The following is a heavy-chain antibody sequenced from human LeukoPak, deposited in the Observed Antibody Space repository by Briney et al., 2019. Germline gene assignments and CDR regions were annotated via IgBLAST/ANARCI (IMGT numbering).Heavy chain of an antibody. Sequence: GGSLRLSCAASGFTFSSYAMSWVRQAPGKGLEWVSAISGSGGSTYYADSVKGRFTISRDNPKNTMYLQMNSLKGEDTAVYYCARRSNPPGRIDHWGQGTLVTVSS. CDR1: GFTFSSYA. D-gene: IGHD1-14*01. J-gene: IGHJ4*02. CDR3: ARRSNPPGRIDH. V-gene: IGHV3-23*01. CDR2: ISGSGGST.